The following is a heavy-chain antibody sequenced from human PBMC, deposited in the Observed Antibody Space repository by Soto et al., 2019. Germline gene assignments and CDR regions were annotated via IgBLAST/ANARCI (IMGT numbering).Heavy chain of an antibody. CDR1: GYSISSGYY. CDR2: IYHSGST. CDR3: AREGCSSTSCYFIWFDP. Sequence: SETLSLTCAVSGYSISSGYYWGWIRQPPGKGLEWIGSIYHSGSTYYNPSLKSRVTISVDTSKNQFSLKLSSVTAADTAVYYCAREGCSSTSCYFIWFDPCGQGTLVTFSS. D-gene: IGHD2-2*01. J-gene: IGHJ5*02. V-gene: IGHV4-38-2*02.